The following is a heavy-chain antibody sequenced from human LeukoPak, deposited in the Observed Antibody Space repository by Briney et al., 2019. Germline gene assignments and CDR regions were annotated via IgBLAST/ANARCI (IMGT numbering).Heavy chain of an antibody. CDR2: INHSGSS. CDR1: GESFKDYY. CDR3: ARGLRTGGSGSYYNERYYYYYMDV. Sequence: SETLSLTCAVYGESFKDYYWNWIRQPPGKGLEWIEEINHSGSSNYNPSLKSRVTISVDTSKNQFSLKLSSVTAADTAVYYCARGLRTGGSGSYYNERYYYYYMDVWGKGTTVTVSS. D-gene: IGHD3-10*01. J-gene: IGHJ6*03. V-gene: IGHV4-34*01.